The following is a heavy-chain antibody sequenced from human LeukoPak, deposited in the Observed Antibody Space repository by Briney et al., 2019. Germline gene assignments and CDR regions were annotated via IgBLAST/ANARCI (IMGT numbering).Heavy chain of an antibody. CDR1: GGSISSYY. CDR2: IYYSGST. D-gene: IGHD3-22*01. V-gene: IGHV4-59*01. J-gene: IGHJ4*02. Sequence: SEALSLTCTVSGGSISSYYWSWIRQPPGKGLEWIGYIYYSGSTNYNPSLKSRVTISVDTSKNQFSLKLSSVTAADTAVYYCASAPGDSSGYYYAAFDYWGQGTLVTVSS. CDR3: ASAPGDSSGYYYAAFDY.